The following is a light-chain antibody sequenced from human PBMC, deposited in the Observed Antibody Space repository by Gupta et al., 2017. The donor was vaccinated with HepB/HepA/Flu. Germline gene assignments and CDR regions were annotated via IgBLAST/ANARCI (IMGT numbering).Light chain of an antibody. CDR1: TGAVTSGYY. Sequence: QTVVTQEPSLTVSPGGTVTLTCASSTGAVTSGYYTNWFQQKHGQPPLALSYTTTNTHSCTPALFYGSLLGANADMKLSGVQAEDDAYYYCLFHYGGAWVFGGGTKLTVL. CDR2: TTT. V-gene: IGLV7-43*01. CDR3: LFHYGGAWV. J-gene: IGLJ3*02.